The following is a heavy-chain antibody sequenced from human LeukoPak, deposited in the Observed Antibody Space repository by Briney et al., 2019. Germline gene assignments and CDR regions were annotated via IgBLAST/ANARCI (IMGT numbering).Heavy chain of an antibody. V-gene: IGHV3-21*01. Sequence: GGSLRLSCAASGFTFSSYSMNWVRQAPGKGLEWVSSISSSSSYIYYADSVKGRFTISRDNAKNSLYLQMNSLRAEDTAVYYCAAIVVVVAATGNWFDPWGQGPLVTVSS. D-gene: IGHD2-15*01. CDR1: GFTFSSYS. CDR2: ISSSSSYI. J-gene: IGHJ5*02. CDR3: AAIVVVVAATGNWFDP.